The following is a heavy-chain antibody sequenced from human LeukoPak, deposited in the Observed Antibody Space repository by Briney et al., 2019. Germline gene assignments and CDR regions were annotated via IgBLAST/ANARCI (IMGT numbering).Heavy chain of an antibody. CDR1: GFTFSSYS. D-gene: IGHD1-7*01. CDR2: ISYDGSNK. CDR3: AKELRNYVHFDY. J-gene: IGHJ4*02. Sequence: GGSLRLSCAASGFTFSSYSMNWVRQAPGKGLEWVAVISYDGSNKYYADSVKGRFTISRDNSKNTLYLQMNSLRAEDTAVYYCAKELRNYVHFDYWGQGTLVTVSS. V-gene: IGHV3-30*18.